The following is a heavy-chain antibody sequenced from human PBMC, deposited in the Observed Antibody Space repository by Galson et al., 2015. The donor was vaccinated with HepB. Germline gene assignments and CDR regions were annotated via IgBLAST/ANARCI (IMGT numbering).Heavy chain of an antibody. CDR1: GFTFSSYS. CDR3: ARLTTVVRGRSRTGWFDP. CDR2: ISSSSSTI. D-gene: IGHD4-23*01. Sequence: SLRLSCAASGFTFSSYSMNWVRQAPGKGLEWVSYISSSSSTIYYADSVKGRFTISRDNAKNSLYLQMNSLRAEDTAVYYCARLTTVVRGRSRTGWFDPWGQGTLVTVSS. V-gene: IGHV3-48*04. J-gene: IGHJ5*02.